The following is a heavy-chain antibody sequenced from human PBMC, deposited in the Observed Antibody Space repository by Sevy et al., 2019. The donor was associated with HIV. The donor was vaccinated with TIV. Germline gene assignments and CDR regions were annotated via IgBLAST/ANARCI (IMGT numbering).Heavy chain of an antibody. CDR1: GITFTTSG. CDR3: TKDFTGYNGMDV. D-gene: IGHD3-9*01. CDR2: ISYDRRNK. J-gene: IGHJ6*01. Sequence: GGSLRLSCAVSGITFTTSGMHWVRQAPGKGLEWVAVISYDRRNKFYGDSVKGRFTISRDNSKNMLYLQVNSLTTEDTAVYYCTKDFTGYNGMDVWGQGTMVTVSS. V-gene: IGHV3-30*18.